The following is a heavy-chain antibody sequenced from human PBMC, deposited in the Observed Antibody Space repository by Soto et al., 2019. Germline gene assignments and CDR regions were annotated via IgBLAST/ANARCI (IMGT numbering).Heavy chain of an antibody. V-gene: IGHV4-34*01. CDR1: GGSFSGYY. J-gene: IGHJ5*02. CDR2: INHSGST. D-gene: IGHD2-2*01. Sequence: SETLSLTCAVYGGSFSGYYWSWIRQPPGKGLEWIGEINHSGSTNYNPSLKSRVTISVDTSKNQFSLKLSSVTAADTAVYYCARGGHNQQKPWGQGTMVTVSS. CDR3: ARGGHNQQKP.